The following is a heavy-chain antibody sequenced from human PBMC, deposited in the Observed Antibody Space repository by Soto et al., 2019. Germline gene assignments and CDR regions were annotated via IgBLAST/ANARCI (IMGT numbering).Heavy chain of an antibody. CDR2: INAYGGST. Sequence: QVQLVQSGAEVKKPGASVKVSCKASGYTFTSYGIAWVRQAPGQGLEWMGWINAYGGSTNYAQKLQGRVTMTADTSTSTAYMELRSLRSDDTAVFYCARDSYDSDGSTYFQHWGQGTLITVSS. CDR3: ARDSYDSDGSTYFQH. V-gene: IGHV1-18*01. J-gene: IGHJ1*01. CDR1: GYTFTSYG. D-gene: IGHD3-22*01.